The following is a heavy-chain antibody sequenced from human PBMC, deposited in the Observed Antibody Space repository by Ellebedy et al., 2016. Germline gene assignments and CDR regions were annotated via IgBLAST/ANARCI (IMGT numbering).Heavy chain of an antibody. Sequence: SETLSLTCAVYGGSFSGYYWSWIRQPPGKGLEWIGEINHSGSTNYNPSLKSRVTISVDTSKNQFSLKLSSVTAADTAVYYCARVARVVVVAAKVRGSYYYYGMDVWGQGTTVTVSS. D-gene: IGHD2-15*01. J-gene: IGHJ6*02. CDR3: ARVARVVVVAAKVRGSYYYYGMDV. CDR2: INHSGST. CDR1: GGSFSGYY. V-gene: IGHV4-34*01.